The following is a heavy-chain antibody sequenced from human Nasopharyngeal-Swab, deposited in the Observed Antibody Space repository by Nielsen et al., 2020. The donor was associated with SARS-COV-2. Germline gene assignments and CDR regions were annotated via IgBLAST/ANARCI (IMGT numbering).Heavy chain of an antibody. CDR3: VRVEITTGYWFDP. J-gene: IGHJ5*02. Sequence: RQAPGKGLEWIGYIYYSGSTYYNPSLKSRVTISVDTSKNQFSLKLSSVTAADTAVYYCVRVEITTGYWFDPWGQGTLVTVSS. V-gene: IGHV4-31*02. D-gene: IGHD5-24*01. CDR2: IYYSGST.